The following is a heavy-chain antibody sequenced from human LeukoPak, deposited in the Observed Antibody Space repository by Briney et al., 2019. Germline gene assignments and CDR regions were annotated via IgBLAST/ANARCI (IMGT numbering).Heavy chain of an antibody. CDR3: ARDLGAYYGSGDNWFDP. Sequence: ASVKVSCKVSGYTLTELSMHWVRQAPRQGLEWMGRIIPILGIANYAQKFQGRVTITADKSTSTAYMELSSLRSEDTAVYYCARDLGAYYGSGDNWFDPWGQGTLVTVSS. CDR2: IIPILGIA. J-gene: IGHJ5*02. CDR1: GYTLTELS. V-gene: IGHV1-69*04. D-gene: IGHD3-10*01.